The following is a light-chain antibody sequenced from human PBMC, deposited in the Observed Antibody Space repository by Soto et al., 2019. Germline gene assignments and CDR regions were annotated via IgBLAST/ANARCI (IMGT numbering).Light chain of an antibody. CDR2: AAS. V-gene: IGKV1-27*01. Sequence: DIQMTQSPSSLSASVGDRVTITCRASQGIVNYLAWYQQKPGKVPKLLIYAASTLQSGVPSRFRGSGSGTDFTLTISSLQPEDVATYYCQKYDSASPTFGGGTKVAIK. CDR3: QKYDSASPT. J-gene: IGKJ4*01. CDR1: QGIVNY.